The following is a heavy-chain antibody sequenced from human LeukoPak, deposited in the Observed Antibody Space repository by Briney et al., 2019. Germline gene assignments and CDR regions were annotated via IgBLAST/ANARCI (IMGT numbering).Heavy chain of an antibody. CDR1: GGSIRNYY. D-gene: IGHD6-13*01. CDR2: IIYSGST. V-gene: IGHV4-59*01. Sequence: SETLSLTCTVSGGSIRNYYWNWIRQPPGKGLEWIGHIIYSGSTNYNPSLKSRVTISVDTSKNQFSPKLSSVTAADTALYYCVRFSSSWSYFDCWGQGTLVTVSS. J-gene: IGHJ4*02. CDR3: VRFSSSWSYFDC.